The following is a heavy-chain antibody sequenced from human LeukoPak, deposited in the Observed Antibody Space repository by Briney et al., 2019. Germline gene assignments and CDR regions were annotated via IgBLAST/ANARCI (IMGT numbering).Heavy chain of an antibody. J-gene: IGHJ4*02. D-gene: IGHD3-10*01. CDR3: ARVRRHVVRGSDTFYFDY. V-gene: IGHV3-7*01. CDR1: GYTFTIYW. Sequence: RGSLRLSCVDSGYTFTIYWMSWVRQSPEGGLEWVANINLDGSVTYYVDSVKGRFTISRDNAQRSLYLQMDSLRAEDTAVYYCARVRRHVVRGSDTFYFDYWGQGSRVSVSS. CDR2: INLDGSVT.